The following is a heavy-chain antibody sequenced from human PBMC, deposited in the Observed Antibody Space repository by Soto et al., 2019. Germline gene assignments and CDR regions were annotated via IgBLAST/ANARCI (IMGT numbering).Heavy chain of an antibody. J-gene: IGHJ3*02. CDR1: GGSFSGYY. CDR3: ARGGYCSGGSCYYGAFDI. Sequence: SETLSLTCAVYGGSFSGYYWSWIRQPPGKGLEWIGEINHSGSTNYNPSLKSRVTISVDTSKDQFSLKLSSVTAADTAVYYCARGGYCSGGSCYYGAFDIWGQGTMVTVSS. CDR2: INHSGST. D-gene: IGHD2-15*01. V-gene: IGHV4-34*01.